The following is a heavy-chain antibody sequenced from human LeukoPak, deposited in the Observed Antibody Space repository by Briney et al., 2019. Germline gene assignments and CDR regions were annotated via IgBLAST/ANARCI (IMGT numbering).Heavy chain of an antibody. CDR3: TRRTTTVVNGFDP. CDR1: GFNFGTHW. Sequence: GGSLRLSCAASGFNFGTHWITWVRQAPGKGLECVATIKRDGSEKYYVDSVKGRFTISRDNAKNTLYLQMNSLRAEDTAVYYCTRRTTTVVNGFDPWGQGTLVTVSS. CDR2: IKRDGSEK. J-gene: IGHJ5*02. D-gene: IGHD4-23*01. V-gene: IGHV3-7*01.